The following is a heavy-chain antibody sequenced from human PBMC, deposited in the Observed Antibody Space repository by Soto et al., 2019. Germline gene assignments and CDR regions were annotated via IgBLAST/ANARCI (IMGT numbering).Heavy chain of an antibody. V-gene: IGHV4-4*02. CDR3: ARESRAVAGDYFDY. CDR2: IYHSGST. Sequence: PSETLSLTCAVFGNSISTTNWWSWVRQPPGKGLEWIGEIYHSGSTNYNPSLKSRVTISVDKSKNQFSLKLSSVTAADTAVYYCARESRAVAGDYFDYWGQGTLVTVSS. D-gene: IGHD6-19*01. CDR1: GNSISTTNW. J-gene: IGHJ4*02.